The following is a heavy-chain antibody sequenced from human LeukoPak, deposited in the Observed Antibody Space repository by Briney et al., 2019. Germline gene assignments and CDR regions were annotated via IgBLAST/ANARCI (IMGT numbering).Heavy chain of an antibody. CDR2: TSHTGGS. J-gene: IGHJ4*02. CDR1: GFSISIDYY. CDR3: AREARGDQLWLHY. Sequence: SETLSLTCAVSGFSISIDYYWGWIRQSPGRGLEWIGSTSHTGGSFYNPSLRSRVTVSPDTSKNQFSLKLTSVTAADTAVYYCAREARGDQLWLHYWGQGTLVTVSS. V-gene: IGHV4-38-2*02. D-gene: IGHD5-18*01.